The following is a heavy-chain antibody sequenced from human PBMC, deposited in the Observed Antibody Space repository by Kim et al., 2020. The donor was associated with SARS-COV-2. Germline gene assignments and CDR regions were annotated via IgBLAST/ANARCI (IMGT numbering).Heavy chain of an antibody. CDR3: ARDTYYYDSSGYYPRFDY. Sequence: ASVKVSCKASGYTFTSYYMHWVRQAPGQGLEWMGIINPSGGSTSYAQKFQGRVTMTSDTSTSTVYMELSSLRSEDTAVYYCARDTYYYDSSGYYPRFDYWGQGTLVTVSS. D-gene: IGHD3-22*01. CDR1: GYTFTSYY. V-gene: IGHV1-46*01. CDR2: INPSGGST. J-gene: IGHJ4*02.